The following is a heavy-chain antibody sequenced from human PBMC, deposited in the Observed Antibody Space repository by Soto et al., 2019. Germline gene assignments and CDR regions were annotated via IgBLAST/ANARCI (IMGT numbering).Heavy chain of an antibody. D-gene: IGHD6-13*01. V-gene: IGHV4-31*03. CDR3: ARGYRQSGYSSNWVFDY. Sequence: QVQLQESGPGLVKPSKTLSLICTVSGCSINSGGYYWNWIRQHPGKGSEWIGYIYYSGSTNYNPFIKSRVTKSADTSENQFSLKLTSVTAADTAVYFCARGYRQSGYSSNWVFDYWGQGTLVNVSS. CDR2: IYYSGST. CDR1: GCSINSGGYY. J-gene: IGHJ4*02.